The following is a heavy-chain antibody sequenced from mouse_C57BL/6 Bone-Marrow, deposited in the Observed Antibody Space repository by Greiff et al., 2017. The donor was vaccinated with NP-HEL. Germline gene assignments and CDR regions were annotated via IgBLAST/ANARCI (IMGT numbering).Heavy chain of an antibody. Sequence: QVQLQQSGAELARPGASVKLSCKASGYTFTSYGISWVKQRTGQGLEWIGEIYPRSGNPYYNEKFKGKATLTADKSSSTAYMELRSLTSEDSAVYFCAIERLLRPAWFAYWGQGTLVTVSA. CDR1: GYTFTSYG. J-gene: IGHJ3*01. CDR3: AIERLLRPAWFAY. CDR2: IYPRSGNP. D-gene: IGHD1-2*01. V-gene: IGHV1-81*01.